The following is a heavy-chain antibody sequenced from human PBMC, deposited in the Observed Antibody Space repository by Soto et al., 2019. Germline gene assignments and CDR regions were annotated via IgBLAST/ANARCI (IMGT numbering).Heavy chain of an antibody. CDR2: ISSSGSTI. D-gene: IGHD3-9*01. CDR3: ARALISLTGALDY. V-gene: IGHV3-21*01. Sequence: EVQLVESGGGLVKPGGSLRLSCAASGFTFSSYSMNWVRQAPGKGLEWVSSISSSGSTIYYADSVKGRFTISRDNAKNSLYLQMNSLRAEDTAVYYCARALISLTGALDYWGQGTLVTVSS. CDR1: GFTFSSYS. J-gene: IGHJ4*02.